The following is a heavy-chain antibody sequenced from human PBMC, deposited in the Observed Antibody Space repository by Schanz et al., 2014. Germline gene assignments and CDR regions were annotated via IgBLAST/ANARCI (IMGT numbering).Heavy chain of an antibody. Sequence: EVHLVESGGGLVQPGGSLRLSCAASGFTFTNYAMSWVRQAPGKGLEWVSLISDSGGSTYYADSVKGRFTISRDNSKNTLYLQMNSLRAEDTGLYFCARGGSGSHYRLDYWGQGTLVTVSS. CDR2: ISDSGGST. CDR3: ARGGSGSHYRLDY. J-gene: IGHJ4*02. CDR1: GFTFTNYA. V-gene: IGHV3-23*04. D-gene: IGHD1-26*01.